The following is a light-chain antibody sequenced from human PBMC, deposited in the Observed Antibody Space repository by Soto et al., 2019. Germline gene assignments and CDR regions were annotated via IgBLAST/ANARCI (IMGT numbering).Light chain of an antibody. V-gene: IGLV2-14*01. CDR1: STDVGGYNY. Sequence: QSALAQPSSVSGSPGQSITISCTGTSTDVGGYNYVSWYQHHPGKGPKLIIYEVSNRPSGVSDRFSGSKSGNKASLIISNLEAEDESDYYCGSYTSTDTPCVFGTGTKVTVL. CDR2: EVS. J-gene: IGLJ1*01. CDR3: GSYTSTDTPCV.